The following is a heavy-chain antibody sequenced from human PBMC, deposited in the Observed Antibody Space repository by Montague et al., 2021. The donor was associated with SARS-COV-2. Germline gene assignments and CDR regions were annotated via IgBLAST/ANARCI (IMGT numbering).Heavy chain of an antibody. V-gene: IGHV4-61*01. CDR1: GGSVSSGSYY. CDR2: IYYTGST. CDR3: ARISDITSWYYDY. D-gene: IGHD3-9*01. Sequence: SETLSLTCTVSGGSVSSGSYYWSWIRQPPGKGLQSIGYIYYTGSTXYNPSLQSRVTISVDSSKNQFSVRLSSVTAADTAVYYCARISDITSWYYDYWGQGTLVTVSS. J-gene: IGHJ4*02.